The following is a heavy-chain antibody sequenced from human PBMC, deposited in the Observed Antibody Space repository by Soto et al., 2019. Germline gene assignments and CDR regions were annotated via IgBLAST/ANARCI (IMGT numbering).Heavy chain of an antibody. CDR3: ARGPRLWATVVAPRYYGMDV. CDR2: INPNSGGT. D-gene: IGHD2-15*01. J-gene: IGHJ6*02. V-gene: IGHV1-2*04. CDR1: GYSFTGYY. Sequence: ASVKVSCKASGYSFTGYYMHWLRQAPGQGLEWMGWINPNSGGTNYAQKFQGWVTMTRDTSISTAYMELSRLRSDDTAVYYCARGPRLWATVVAPRYYGMDVWGQGTTVTVSS.